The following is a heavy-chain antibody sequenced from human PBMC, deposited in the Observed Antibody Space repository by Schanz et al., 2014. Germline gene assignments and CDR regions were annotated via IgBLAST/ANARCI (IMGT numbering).Heavy chain of an antibody. Sequence: EGRLLESGGGLIQPGGSLRLSCAASGFTFSSYAMSWVRQAPGKGLEWVSTISASGGSTYYADSVKGRFTISRDNSKNILYLQMNSLRAEDTAVYYCAKARRKSNCSGGRCFHYSYYGMDVWGQGTTVTVSS. CDR2: ISASGGST. V-gene: IGHV3-23*01. CDR3: AKARRKSNCSGGRCFHYSYYGMDV. D-gene: IGHD2-15*01. CDR1: GFTFSSYA. J-gene: IGHJ6*02.